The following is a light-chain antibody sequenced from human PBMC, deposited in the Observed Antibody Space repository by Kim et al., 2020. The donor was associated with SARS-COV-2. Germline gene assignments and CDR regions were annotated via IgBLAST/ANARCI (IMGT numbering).Light chain of an antibody. CDR1: SNDIGDYNY. V-gene: IGLV2-14*01. CDR3: SSYTSISTLV. Sequence: QSALTQPASVSGSPGQSITISCTGTSNDIGDYNYVSWYQQHPGQAPKLMIYEVTYRPSGVSNRFSGSKSANAASLTITGLQAEDEADYYCSSYTSISTLVFGGGTQLTV. CDR2: EVT. J-gene: IGLJ3*02.